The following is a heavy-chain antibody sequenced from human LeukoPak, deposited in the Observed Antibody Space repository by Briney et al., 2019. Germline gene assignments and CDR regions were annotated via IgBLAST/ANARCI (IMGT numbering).Heavy chain of an antibody. J-gene: IGHJ4*02. CDR1: GGSFSGYY. V-gene: IGHV4-59*01. CDR2: VSYSGST. CDR3: ASVDYGGNSWDYFDY. D-gene: IGHD4-23*01. Sequence: PSETLSLTCTVSGGSFSGYYWSWIRQPPGKGLEWIGYVSYSGSTNYNPSLKSRVSISVDTSKNQFSLKLSSVPAADTALYYCASVDYGGNSWDYFDYWGQGTLVTVSS.